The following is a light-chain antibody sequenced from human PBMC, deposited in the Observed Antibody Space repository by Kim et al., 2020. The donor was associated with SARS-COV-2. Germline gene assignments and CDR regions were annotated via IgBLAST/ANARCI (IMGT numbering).Light chain of an antibody. CDR1: SSDVGSYNL. Sequence: QSALTQPASVSGSPGQSITISCTGTSSDVGSYNLVSWYQQHPGKAPKLMIYEVSKWPSVVSNRFSGSKSGNTASLTISGLQAEDEADYYCCSYAGFSTFVFGTGTKVTVL. CDR3: CSYAGFSTFV. CDR2: EVS. V-gene: IGLV2-23*02. J-gene: IGLJ1*01.